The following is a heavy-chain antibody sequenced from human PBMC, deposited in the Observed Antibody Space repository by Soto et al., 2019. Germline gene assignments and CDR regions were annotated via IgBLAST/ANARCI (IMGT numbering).Heavy chain of an antibody. J-gene: IGHJ6*03. CDR2: IYYSGST. CDR1: GGSISSYY. Sequence: SETLSLTCTVSGGSISSYYWSWIRQPPGKGLEWIGYIYYSGSTNYNPSLKSRVTISVDTSKNQFSLKLSSVTAADTAVYYCARLAYYDFWSGYYSYYYYYMDGWGKGTTVTVAS. D-gene: IGHD3-3*01. V-gene: IGHV4-59*08. CDR3: ARLAYYDFWSGYYSYYYYYMDG.